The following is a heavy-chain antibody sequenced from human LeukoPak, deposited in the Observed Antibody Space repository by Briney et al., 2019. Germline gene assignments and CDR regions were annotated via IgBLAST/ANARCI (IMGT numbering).Heavy chain of an antibody. CDR3: ARGGIAVAGTVGYYYGMDV. J-gene: IGHJ6*02. D-gene: IGHD6-19*01. CDR2: IYYSGST. CDR1: GGSISSSSYY. V-gene: IGHV4-39*01. Sequence: PSETLSLTCTVSGGSISSSSYYWGWIRQPPGKGLEWIGSIYYSGSTYYNPSLKSRVTISVDTSKNQFSLKLSSVTAADTAVCYCARGGIAVAGTVGYYYGMDVWGQGTTVTVSS.